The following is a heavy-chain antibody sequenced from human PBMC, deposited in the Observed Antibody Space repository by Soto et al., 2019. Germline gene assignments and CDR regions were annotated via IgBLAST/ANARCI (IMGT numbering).Heavy chain of an antibody. CDR2: IYSGGST. J-gene: IGHJ6*02. D-gene: IGHD2-8*01. CDR1: GFTVSSNY. Sequence: EVQLVETGGGLIQPGGSLGLSCAASGFTVSSNYMSWVRQAPGKGLEWVSVIYSGGSTYYADSVKGRFTISRDNSKNTLHLQMNSLRAEDTAVYYCARGPKWTRSYYYYGMDVWGQGTTVTVSS. CDR3: ARGPKWTRSYYYYGMDV. V-gene: IGHV3-53*02.